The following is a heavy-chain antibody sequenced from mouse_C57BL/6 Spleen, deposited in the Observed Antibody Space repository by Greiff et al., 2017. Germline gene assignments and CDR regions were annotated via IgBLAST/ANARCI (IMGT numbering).Heavy chain of an antibody. J-gene: IGHJ1*03. D-gene: IGHD4-1*01. V-gene: IGHV1-59*01. Sequence: VQLQQPGAELVRPGTSVKLSCKASGYTFTSYWMHWVKQRPGQGLEWIGVIDPSDSYTNYNQKFKGKATLTVDTSSSTAYMQLSSLTSEDSAVYYCATSLGRGYFDVWGTGTTVTVSS. CDR1: GYTFTSYW. CDR2: IDPSDSYT. CDR3: ATSLGRGYFDV.